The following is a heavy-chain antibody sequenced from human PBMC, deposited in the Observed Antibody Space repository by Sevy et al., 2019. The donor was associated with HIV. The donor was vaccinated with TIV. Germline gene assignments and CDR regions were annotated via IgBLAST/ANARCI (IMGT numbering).Heavy chain of an antibody. Sequence: GGSLRLSCAASGFTFSSYWMSWVRQAPGKGLEWVANIKQDGSEKYYVDPVKGRFTISRDNAKNSPYLQMNSLRAEDTAVYYCASHYVWGSYRYTYYFDYWGQGTLVTVSS. D-gene: IGHD3-16*02. V-gene: IGHV3-7*03. CDR2: IKQDGSEK. CDR3: ASHYVWGSYRYTYYFDY. CDR1: GFTFSSYW. J-gene: IGHJ4*02.